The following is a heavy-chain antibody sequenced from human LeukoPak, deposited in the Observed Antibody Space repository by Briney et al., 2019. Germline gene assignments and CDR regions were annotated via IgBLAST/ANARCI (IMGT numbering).Heavy chain of an antibody. V-gene: IGHV3-23*01. D-gene: IGHD3-22*01. CDR3: ARVDYYDSSGFFDY. Sequence: QAGGSLRLSCAASGFTFSSYAMSWVRQAPGKGLEWVSAISGSGGSTYYADSVKGRFTISRDNAKNSLYLQMNSLRAEDTALYYCARVDYYDSSGFFDYWGQGTLVTVSS. J-gene: IGHJ4*02. CDR1: GFTFSSYA. CDR2: ISGSGGST.